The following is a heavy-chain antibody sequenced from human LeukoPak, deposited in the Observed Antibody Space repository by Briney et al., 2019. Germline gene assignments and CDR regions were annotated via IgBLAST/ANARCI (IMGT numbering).Heavy chain of an antibody. CDR3: AKVLTRSYSVRPYYFDY. J-gene: IGHJ4*02. V-gene: IGHV3-23*01. Sequence: GGSLRLSCAASEFTFSSYAMSWVRQAPGKGLEWVSAISGSGGSTYYADSVKGRFTISRDNSKNTLYLQMNSLRAEDTAVYYCAKVLTRSYSVRPYYFDYWGQGTLVTVSS. CDR2: ISGSGGST. D-gene: IGHD1-26*01. CDR1: EFTFSSYA.